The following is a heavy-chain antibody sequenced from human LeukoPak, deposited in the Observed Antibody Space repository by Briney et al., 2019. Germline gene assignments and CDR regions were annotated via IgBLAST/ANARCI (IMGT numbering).Heavy chain of an antibody. Sequence: GGSLRLSCAAYGFTFSSYAMSWVRQAPGKGLEWVSAISGSGGSTYYADSVRGRFTISRDNSKNTVYVQMNSLRAEDTAVYYCAKATLGTMVYYFDYWGQGTLVTVSS. CDR2: ISGSGGST. CDR3: AKATLGTMVYYFDY. CDR1: GFTFSSYA. D-gene: IGHD3-10*01. J-gene: IGHJ4*02. V-gene: IGHV3-23*01.